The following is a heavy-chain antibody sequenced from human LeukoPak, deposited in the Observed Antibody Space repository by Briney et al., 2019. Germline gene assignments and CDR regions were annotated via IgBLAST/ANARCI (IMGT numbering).Heavy chain of an antibody. CDR3: ARVQGSSGWYIFDY. Sequence: ASVKVSCKASGYTFTSYDINWVRQATGQGLEWMGWMNPNSGNTGYAQKFQGRVTITRDTSIRTAYMELSSLRSDDTAVYYCARVQGSSGWYIFDYWGQGTLVTVSS. CDR1: GYTFTSYD. CDR2: MNPNSGNT. D-gene: IGHD6-19*01. J-gene: IGHJ4*02. V-gene: IGHV1-8*03.